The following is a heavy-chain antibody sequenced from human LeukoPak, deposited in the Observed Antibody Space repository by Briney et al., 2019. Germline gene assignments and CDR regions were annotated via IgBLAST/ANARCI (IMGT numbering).Heavy chain of an antibody. CDR2: IYHSGST. CDR1: GGSISSGGYS. J-gene: IGHJ5*02. V-gene: IGHV4-30-2*01. Sequence: TLSLTCAVSGGSISSGGYSWSWIRQPPGKGLEWIGYIYHSGSTYYNPSLKSRVTISVDRSKNQFSLKLSSVTAADTAVYYCARAGYYGSGSYLGNWSDPWGQGTLVTVSS. CDR3: ARAGYYGSGSYLGNWSDP. D-gene: IGHD3-10*01.